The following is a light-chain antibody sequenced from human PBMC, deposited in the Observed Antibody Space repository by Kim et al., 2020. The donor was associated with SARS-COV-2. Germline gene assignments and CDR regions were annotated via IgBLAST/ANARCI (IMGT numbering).Light chain of an antibody. V-gene: IGLV6-57*02. Sequence: NFMLTQPHSVSESPGKTVTISCTGSSGSSASNYVQWYQQRPGSTPNNMIYEDNQRPSGVPDRFSGSIDTSSNSASLTISGLKTEDEADYYCQSYDTTRVFGGGTQLTVL. J-gene: IGLJ3*02. CDR2: EDN. CDR1: SGSSASNY. CDR3: QSYDTTRV.